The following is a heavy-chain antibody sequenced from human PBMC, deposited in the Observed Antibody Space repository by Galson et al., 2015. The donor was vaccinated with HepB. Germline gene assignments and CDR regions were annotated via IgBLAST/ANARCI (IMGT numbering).Heavy chain of an antibody. J-gene: IGHJ4*02. Sequence: SVKVSCKASGYTFTIYYMHWVRQAPGQGLAWMGIINPRGGSTSYAQRFQGRVTMTRDTSTSTVYVELSSLRSEDTAVYYCARSSSSWHYFDYWGQGTLVTVSS. D-gene: IGHD6-13*01. V-gene: IGHV1-46*01. CDR3: ARSSSSWHYFDY. CDR2: INPRGGST. CDR1: GYTFTIYY.